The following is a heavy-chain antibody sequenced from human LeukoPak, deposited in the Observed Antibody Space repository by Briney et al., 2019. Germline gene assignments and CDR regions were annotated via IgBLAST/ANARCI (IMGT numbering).Heavy chain of an antibody. Sequence: GGSLRLSCAASGFTFSSYEMNWVRQAPGKGLEWVSAISGSGGSTYYADSVKGRFTISRENSKNTLYLQMNSLRAEDTAVYYCAESVTYSSSLPAYWGQGTLVTVSS. J-gene: IGHJ4*02. CDR2: ISGSGGST. CDR1: GFTFSSYE. D-gene: IGHD6-6*01. CDR3: AESVTYSSSLPAY. V-gene: IGHV3-23*01.